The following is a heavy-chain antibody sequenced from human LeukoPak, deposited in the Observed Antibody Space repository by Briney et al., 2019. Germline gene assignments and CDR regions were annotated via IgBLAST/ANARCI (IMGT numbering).Heavy chain of an antibody. CDR3: ARDPNYSSSWYVSYYSYYMDV. Sequence: GGSLRLSCAASGFTFSSYSMNWVRQAPGKELEWVSYISSSSSTIYYADSVKGRFTISRDNAKNSLYLQMNSLRDEDTAVYYCARDPNYSSSWYVSYYSYYMDVWGKGTTVTVSS. CDR2: ISSSSSTI. J-gene: IGHJ6*03. CDR1: GFTFSSYS. V-gene: IGHV3-48*02. D-gene: IGHD6-13*01.